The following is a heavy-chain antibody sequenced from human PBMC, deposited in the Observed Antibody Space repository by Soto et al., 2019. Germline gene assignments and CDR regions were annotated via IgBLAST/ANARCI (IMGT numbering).Heavy chain of an antibody. CDR2: IWYDGSNK. Sequence: QVQLVESGGGVVQPGRSLRLSCEASGFTFSSYGMHWVRQAPGKGLEWVAVIWYDGSNKYYADSVKGRFTISRDNSKNTLYLQMNSLRAEDTAVYYCARMVGYCSGGSCEIDYWGQGTLVTVSS. J-gene: IGHJ4*02. CDR1: GFTFSSYG. V-gene: IGHV3-33*01. D-gene: IGHD2-15*01. CDR3: ARMVGYCSGGSCEIDY.